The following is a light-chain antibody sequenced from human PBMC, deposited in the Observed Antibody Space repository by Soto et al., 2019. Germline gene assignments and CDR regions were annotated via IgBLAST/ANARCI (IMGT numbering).Light chain of an antibody. CDR2: SNN. CDR1: SSNIGSNV. J-gene: IGLJ2*01. Sequence: QSVLTQPPSASGTPGPRVTIPCSGSSSNIGSNVVNWYQQLPGTAPKLLIYSNNQRPSGVPDRFSGSKSGTSAALAISGLQSEDETDYYCASWDDSLRAVRFGGGT. V-gene: IGLV1-44*01. CDR3: ASWDDSLRAVR.